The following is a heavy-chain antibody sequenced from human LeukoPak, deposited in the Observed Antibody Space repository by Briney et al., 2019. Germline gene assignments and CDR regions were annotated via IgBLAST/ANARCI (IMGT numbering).Heavy chain of an antibody. V-gene: IGHV1-18*01. J-gene: IGHJ5*02. CDR3: ARVGYCSSTSCYTGGFDWFDP. D-gene: IGHD2-2*02. Sequence: ASVKVSCKASGYTFPRYGMSWVGQAPGQGLAWMGWISAYSGNTNYAQKLQGRVTMTTDTSTSTAYMELRSLRSDDTAVYYCARVGYCSSTSCYTGGFDWFDPWGQGTLVTVSS. CDR1: GYTFPRYG. CDR2: ISAYSGNT.